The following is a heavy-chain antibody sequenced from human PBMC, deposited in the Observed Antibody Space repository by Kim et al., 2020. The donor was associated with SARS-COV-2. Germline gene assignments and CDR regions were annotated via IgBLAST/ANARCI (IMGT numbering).Heavy chain of an antibody. V-gene: IGHV7-4-1*02. CDR1: GYTFISYA. Sequence: ASVKVSCKASGYTFISYAINWVRQAPGQGLEWMGWINTNTGNPTYAQGFTGRFVFSLDTSVSTAYLQISSLEAADTAVYFCAREGVYANLYNYYYGMDVWGQGTTVTVSS. CDR3: AREGVYANLYNYYYGMDV. D-gene: IGHD2-8*01. CDR2: INTNTGNP. J-gene: IGHJ6*02.